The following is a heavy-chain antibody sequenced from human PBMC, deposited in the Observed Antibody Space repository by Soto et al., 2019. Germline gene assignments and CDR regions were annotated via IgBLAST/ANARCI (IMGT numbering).Heavy chain of an antibody. V-gene: IGHV4-39*02. CDR1: GGSISSSTYY. J-gene: IGHJ6*02. Sequence: SETLSLTSTVSGGSISSSTYYWGWIRQPPGKGLEWIGTIYYSGSTYYNPSLKSRVTISVDTSKNQFSLKLSSVTAADTAVYHCARDPGYQYGMDVWGQGTTVTVSS. CDR2: IYYSGST. CDR3: ARDPGYQYGMDV.